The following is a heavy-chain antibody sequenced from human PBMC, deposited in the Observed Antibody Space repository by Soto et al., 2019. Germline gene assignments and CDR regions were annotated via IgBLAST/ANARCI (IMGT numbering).Heavy chain of an antibody. Sequence: EVQLLESGGGLVQPGGSLRVSCAASGFTLSSYVMSWVRQAPGKGLEWVSAITGSGGDTYHADSVKGRFTISRHNTKNTLSLQMNSLRADDTAVYYCAKGSANSRPYYFDYWGQGSLVTVSS. CDR2: ITGSGGDT. V-gene: IGHV3-23*01. D-gene: IGHD3-22*01. CDR1: GFTLSSYV. CDR3: AKGSANSRPYYFDY. J-gene: IGHJ4*02.